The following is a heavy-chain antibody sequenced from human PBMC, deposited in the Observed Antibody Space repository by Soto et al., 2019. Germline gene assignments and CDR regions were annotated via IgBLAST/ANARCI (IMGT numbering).Heavy chain of an antibody. CDR2: INIDGSFT. CDR3: AREPARRNPPRGHALDV. D-gene: IGHD3-10*01. Sequence: GGSLRLSCAASGVTFNTYWMHWVRQAPGKGLVWVSRINIDGSFTTFADSVKGRFTVSRDNAKNTLYLQMNSLRAEDTAVYYCAREPARRNPPRGHALDVWGQGTTVTVSS. V-gene: IGHV3-74*01. J-gene: IGHJ6*02. CDR1: GVTFNTYW.